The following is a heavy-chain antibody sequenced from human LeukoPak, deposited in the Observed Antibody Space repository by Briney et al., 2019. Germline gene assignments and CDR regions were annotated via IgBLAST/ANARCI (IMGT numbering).Heavy chain of an antibody. CDR3: AKVPAPYYYGSGSYFDY. V-gene: IGHV3-30*18. CDR1: GFTFSSYG. J-gene: IGHJ4*02. Sequence: GRSLRLSCAASGFTFSSYGMHWVRQAPGKGLEWVAVISYDGSNKYYADSVKGRFTISRDNSKNTLYLQMNSLRAEDTAVYYCAKVPAPYYYGSGSYFDYWAREPWSPSPQ. CDR2: ISYDGSNK. D-gene: IGHD3-10*01.